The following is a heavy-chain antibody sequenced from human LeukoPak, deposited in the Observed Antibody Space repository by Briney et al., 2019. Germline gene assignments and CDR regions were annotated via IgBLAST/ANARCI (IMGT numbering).Heavy chain of an antibody. V-gene: IGHV3-23*01. CDR3: AKVPLAARPDYCYYYMDV. CDR1: GFTFSSYA. Sequence: GGSLRLSCAASGFTFSSYAMSWVRQAPGKGLEWVSAISGSGGSTYYADSVKGRFTISRDNSKNTLYLQMNSLRAEDTAVYYCAKVPLAARPDYCYYYMDVWGKGTTVTVSS. D-gene: IGHD6-6*01. CDR2: ISGSGGST. J-gene: IGHJ6*03.